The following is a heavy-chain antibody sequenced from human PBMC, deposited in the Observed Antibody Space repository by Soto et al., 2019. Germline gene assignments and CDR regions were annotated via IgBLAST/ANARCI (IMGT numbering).Heavy chain of an antibody. V-gene: IGHV4-59*01. CDR1: GGSISSYY. CDR2: TYYSGST. J-gene: IGHJ3*02. CDR3: ARVRPKEAFDI. Sequence: SETLSLTCTVSGGSISSYYWSWIRQPPGKGLEWIGYTYYSGSTNYNPSLKSRVTISVDTSKNQFSLKLSSVTAADTAVYYCARVRPKEAFDIWGQGTMVTVSS.